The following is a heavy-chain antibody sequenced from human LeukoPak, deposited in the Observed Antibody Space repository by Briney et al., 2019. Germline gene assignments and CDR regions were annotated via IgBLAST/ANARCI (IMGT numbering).Heavy chain of an antibody. CDR1: GGSVNTNSHY. V-gene: IGHV4-61*01. CDR2: IYYSGNS. CDR3: AGLGASGNGYLSWFDP. D-gene: IGHD3-22*01. J-gene: IGHJ5*02. Sequence: SETLSLTCAVSGGSVNTNSHYWSWIRQPPGKGLEWIGYIYYSGNSNYNPSLKSRVTISVDTSKNQFSLKLSSVTAADTAVYYCAGLGASGNGYLSWFDPWGQGTLVTVSS.